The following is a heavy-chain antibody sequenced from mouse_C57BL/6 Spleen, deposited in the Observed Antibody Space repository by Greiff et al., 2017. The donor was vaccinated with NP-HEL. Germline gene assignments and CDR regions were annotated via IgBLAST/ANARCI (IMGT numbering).Heavy chain of an antibody. CDR3: ARLGLCWYFGV. D-gene: IGHD6-5*01. CDR2: ISGGGGNT. J-gene: IGHJ1*03. Sequence: EVQVVESGGGLVKPGGSLKLSCAASGFTFSSYTMSWVRQTPEKRLEWVATISGGGGNTYYPDSVKGRFTISRDNAKNTLYLQLSRLRSEDTALYYCARLGLCWYFGVWGTGTTVTVSS. CDR1: GFTFSSYT. V-gene: IGHV5-9*01.